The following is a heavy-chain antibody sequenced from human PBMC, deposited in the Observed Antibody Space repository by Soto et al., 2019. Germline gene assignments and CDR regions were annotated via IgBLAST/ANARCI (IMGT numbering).Heavy chain of an antibody. CDR1: GFTFSSYA. J-gene: IGHJ4*02. Sequence: GGSLRLSCAASGFTFSSYAMSWVRQAPGKGLEWVSAISGSGGSTYYADSVKGRFTISRDNSKNTLYLQMNSLRAEDTAVYYCAKLPPQNTYYYYDSSGYYLYGGKEQDYFDYWGQGTLVTVSS. CDR3: AKLPPQNTYYYYDSSGYYLYGGKEQDYFDY. D-gene: IGHD3-22*01. V-gene: IGHV3-23*01. CDR2: ISGSGGST.